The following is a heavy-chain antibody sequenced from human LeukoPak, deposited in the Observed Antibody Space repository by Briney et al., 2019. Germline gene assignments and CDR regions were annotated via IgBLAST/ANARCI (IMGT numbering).Heavy chain of an antibody. J-gene: IGHJ6*02. CDR1: GYTFTSYD. CDR3: ARLYCSGGSCPPGMDV. D-gene: IGHD2-15*01. CDR2: MNPNSGNT. Sequence: GASVKVSCKASGYTFTSYDINWVRQATGQGREWMGWMNPNSGNTGYAQKFQGRVTMTRNTSISTAYMELSSLRSEDTAVYYCARLYCSGGSCPPGMDVWGQGTTVTVSS. V-gene: IGHV1-8*01.